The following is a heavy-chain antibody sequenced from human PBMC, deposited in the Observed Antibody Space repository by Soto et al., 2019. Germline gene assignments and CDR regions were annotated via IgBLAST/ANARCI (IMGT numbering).Heavy chain of an antibody. J-gene: IGHJ6*02. Sequence: EVQLLESGGGLVQPGGSLRLSCAASGFTFSSYAMSWVRQAPGKGLEWVSAISGSGGSTYYADSVKGRFTISRDNSKNTLYLQMNSLRAEDTAVYYCAKGHYYYYYGMDVWGQWTTVTVSS. CDR3: AKGHYYYYYGMDV. CDR2: ISGSGGST. V-gene: IGHV3-23*01. CDR1: GFTFSSYA.